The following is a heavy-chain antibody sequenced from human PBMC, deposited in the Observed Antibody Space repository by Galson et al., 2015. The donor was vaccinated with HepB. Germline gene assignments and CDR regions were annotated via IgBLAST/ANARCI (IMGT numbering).Heavy chain of an antibody. V-gene: IGHV6-1*01. CDR1: GDSVSSNSAA. J-gene: IGHJ5*02. CDR2: TYYRSKWYN. CDR3: ARDLDCGGECNWFDP. Sequence: CAISGDSVSSNSAAWNWIRQSPSRGLEWLGRTYYRSKWYNDYAVSVKSRITINPDTSKNQFSLQLNSVTPEDTTVYYCARDLDCGGECNWFDPWGQGTLVTVSS. D-gene: IGHD2-21*01.